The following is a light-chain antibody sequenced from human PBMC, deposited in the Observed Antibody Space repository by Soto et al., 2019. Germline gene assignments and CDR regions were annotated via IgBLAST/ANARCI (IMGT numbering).Light chain of an antibody. J-gene: IGLJ3*02. CDR1: TGGVTSDYY. CDR2: STG. CDR3: LLFFGGAQVWM. Sequence: QAVVTLEPSLTVSLRWAVTLTCAASTGGVTSDYYPTWLQQKPGQPPRALIYSTGTKHSWSPARISGSLLAGRAALTLSGVQPEDEADYYCLLFFGGAQVWMFGGGTQLTVL. V-gene: IGLV7-43*01.